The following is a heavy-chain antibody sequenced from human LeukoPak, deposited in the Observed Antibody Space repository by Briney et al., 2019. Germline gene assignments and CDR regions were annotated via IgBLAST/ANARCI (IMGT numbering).Heavy chain of an antibody. V-gene: IGHV3-21*01. CDR1: GFTFSSYT. CDR3: ARDWYSGYGYYFNY. D-gene: IGHD5-12*01. J-gene: IGHJ4*02. CDR2: TSSSSSYI. Sequence: GGSLRLSCAASGFTFSSYTMSWVRQAPGKGLEWVSSTSSSSSYIYYADSVKGRFTISRDNAKNSLYLQMSSLRAEDTAVYYCARDWYSGYGYYFNYWGQGTLVTVSS.